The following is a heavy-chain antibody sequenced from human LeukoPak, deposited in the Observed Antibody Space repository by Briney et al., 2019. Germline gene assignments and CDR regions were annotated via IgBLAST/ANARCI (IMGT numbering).Heavy chain of an antibody. D-gene: IGHD4-17*01. CDR1: GGSISSYY. V-gene: IGHV4-59*01. J-gene: IGHJ3*02. CDR3: ARGGYGDSHDAFDI. CDR2: IYYSGST. Sequence: SETLSLTCTVSGGSISSYYWSWIRQPPGKGLEWIGYIYYSGSTNYNPSLKSRVTISVDTSKNQFSLKLSSVTAADTAVYYCARGGYGDSHDAFDIWGQGTMVTVSS.